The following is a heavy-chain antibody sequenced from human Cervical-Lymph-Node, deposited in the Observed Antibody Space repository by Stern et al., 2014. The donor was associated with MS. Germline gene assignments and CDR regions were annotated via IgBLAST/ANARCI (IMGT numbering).Heavy chain of an antibody. CDR2: FDPEDGET. J-gene: IGHJ4*02. CDR1: GYTLTEFS. Sequence: VQLVQSGAEVKKPGASVKVSCKVSGYTLTEFSMHWVRQAPGKGLEWMGRFDPEDGETFYAQKFQGRVTMTEDTSTDTAYMELSGLRSEETAVYSGWGWYSFLGVGAGGYDYWGQGTLVTVSS. D-gene: IGHD3-16*01. CDR3: WGWYSFLGVGAGGYDY. V-gene: IGHV1-24*01.